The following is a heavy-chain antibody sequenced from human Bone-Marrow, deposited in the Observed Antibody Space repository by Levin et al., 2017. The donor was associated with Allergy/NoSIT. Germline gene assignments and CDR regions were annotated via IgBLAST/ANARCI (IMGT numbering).Heavy chain of an antibody. CDR2: ISGSAVST. V-gene: IGHV3-23*01. CDR3: AKDPSIAAAGTRWDWFDP. D-gene: IGHD6-13*01. J-gene: IGHJ5*02. Sequence: GGSLRLSCAASRFAFSSYAMSWVRQAPGKGLEWVSSISGSAVSTYYADSVKGRFIISRDNSNNTLFLQMNSLRVEDTAVYYCAKDPSIAAAGTRWDWFDPWGQGTLVTVSS. CDR1: RFAFSSYA.